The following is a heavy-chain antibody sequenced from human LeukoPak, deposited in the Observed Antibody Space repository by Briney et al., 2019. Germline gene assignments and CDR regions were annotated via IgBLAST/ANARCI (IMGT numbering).Heavy chain of an antibody. V-gene: IGHV4-59*01. CDR2: IYYSGST. CDR1: GGSISSYY. J-gene: IGHJ4*02. Sequence: PSETLSLTCTVSGGSISSYYWSWIRQPPGKGLEWIGYIYYSGSTNYNPSLKSRVTRSVDTSKNQFSLKLSSVTAADTAVYYCARVVVGALSYWGQGTLVTVSS. D-gene: IGHD2-15*01. CDR3: ARVVVGALSY.